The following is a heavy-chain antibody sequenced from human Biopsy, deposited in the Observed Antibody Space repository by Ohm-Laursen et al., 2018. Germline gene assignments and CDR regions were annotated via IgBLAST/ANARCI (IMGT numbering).Heavy chain of an antibody. V-gene: IGHV1-58*01. CDR2: IVVGSGHT. CDR1: GFTFSSSA. Sequence: SSVKVSCKASGFTFSSSAVQWVRQARGQRLEWIGWIVVGSGHTDYAQKFQERVTITRDMSTSTAYMELTSLRSEDTAVYYCAATSTLYYYYYAMDVWDQGTTITVSS. J-gene: IGHJ6*02. CDR3: AATSTLYYYYYAMDV.